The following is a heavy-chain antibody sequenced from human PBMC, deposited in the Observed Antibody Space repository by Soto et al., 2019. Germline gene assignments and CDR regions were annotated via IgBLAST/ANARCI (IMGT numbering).Heavy chain of an antibody. CDR3: AKLISHRTTGGVSAFDN. Sequence: GGSLRLSCAASGFTFSSYAMSWVRQAPGKGLEWVSAISGSGGSTYYADSVKGRFTISRDNSKNTLYLQMNRLRAEGAAVYSGAKLISHRTTGGVSAFDNWGQGTMVTVSS. CDR2: ISGSGGST. D-gene: IGHD3-16*01. CDR1: GFTFSSYA. V-gene: IGHV3-23*01. J-gene: IGHJ3*02.